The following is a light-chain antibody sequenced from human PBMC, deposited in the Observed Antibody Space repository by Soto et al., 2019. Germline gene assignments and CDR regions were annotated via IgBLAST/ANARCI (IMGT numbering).Light chain of an antibody. V-gene: IGKV3-20*01. CDR3: QQYGSLIT. Sequence: IVLTQSPGTLSLSPGERATLSCRASQSLTSSYLAWYQQKPGQAPRLLIYGAFSRATGIPDRFSGSGSGTDFTLTISRLEPEDFAVYYCQQYGSLITFGQGTRLEIK. CDR2: GAF. J-gene: IGKJ5*01. CDR1: QSLTSSY.